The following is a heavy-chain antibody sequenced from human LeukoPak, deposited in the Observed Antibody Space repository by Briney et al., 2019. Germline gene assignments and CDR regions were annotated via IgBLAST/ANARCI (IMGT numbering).Heavy chain of an antibody. CDR1: GGSFSGYY. D-gene: IGHD1/OR15-1a*01. V-gene: IGHV4-34*01. CDR2: INHSGST. CDR3: ARGLEQRLYYFDY. Sequence: SETLSLTCAVYGGSFSGYYWSWIRQPPGKGLEWIGEINHSGSTNYNPSLKSRVTISVDTSKNQFSLRLSSVTAADTAVYYCARGLEQRLYYFDYWGQGTLVTVSS. J-gene: IGHJ4*02.